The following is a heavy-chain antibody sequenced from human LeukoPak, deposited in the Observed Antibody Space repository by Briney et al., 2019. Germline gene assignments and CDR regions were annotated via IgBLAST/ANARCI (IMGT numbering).Heavy chain of an antibody. CDR1: GFTFSSYA. CDR2: ISGSGGSA. V-gene: IGHV3-23*01. CDR3: AKKSEGVPAAFDY. D-gene: IGHD2-2*01. J-gene: IGHJ4*02. Sequence: GGSLRLSCAASGFTFSSYAMSWVRQAPGKGLEWVSAISGSGGSAYYADSVKGRFTISRDNSKNTLYLQMNSLRAEDTAVYYCAKKSEGVPAAFDYWGQGTLVTVSS.